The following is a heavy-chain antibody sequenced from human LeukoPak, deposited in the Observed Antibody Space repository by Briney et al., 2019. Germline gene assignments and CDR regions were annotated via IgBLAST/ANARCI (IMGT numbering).Heavy chain of an antibody. V-gene: IGHV3-23*01. J-gene: IGHJ4*02. CDR1: GFTFSSFW. CDR3: ATDRATQYFDY. Sequence: PGGSLRLSCAASGFTFSSFWMTWVRQAPGKGLEWVSTINGGGVNTHYADSVGGRFTISRDNSRNTLFLQMNSLRAEDTAVYYCATDRATQYFDYWGQGTLVSVSS. CDR2: INGGGVNT. D-gene: IGHD2-15*01.